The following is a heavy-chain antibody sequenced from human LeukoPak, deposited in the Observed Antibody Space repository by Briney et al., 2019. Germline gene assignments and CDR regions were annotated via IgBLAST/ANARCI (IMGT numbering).Heavy chain of an antibody. CDR2: IVVGSGNT. CDR3: AADRYDSSGYYHFDY. J-gene: IGHJ4*02. Sequence: SVKVSCKASGFTFTSSAMQWARQARGQRLERIGWIVVGSGNTNYAQKFQERVTITRDMSTSTAYMELSSLRSEDTAVYYCAADRYDSSGYYHFDYWGQGTLVTVSS. D-gene: IGHD3-22*01. V-gene: IGHV1-58*02. CDR1: GFTFTSSA.